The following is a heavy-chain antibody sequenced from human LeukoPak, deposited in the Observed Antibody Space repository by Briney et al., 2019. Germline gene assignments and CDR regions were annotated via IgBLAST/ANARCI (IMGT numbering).Heavy chain of an antibody. V-gene: IGHV4-34*01. J-gene: IGHJ4*02. CDR1: GGSFSGYY. Sequence: SETLSLTCAVYGGSFSGYYWSWIRQPPGKGLEWIGEINHSGSTNYNPSLKGRVTISVDTSKNQFSLKLSSVTAADTAVYYCAREPSGSYRVDYWGQGTLVTVSS. CDR2: INHSGST. D-gene: IGHD1-26*01. CDR3: AREPSGSYRVDY.